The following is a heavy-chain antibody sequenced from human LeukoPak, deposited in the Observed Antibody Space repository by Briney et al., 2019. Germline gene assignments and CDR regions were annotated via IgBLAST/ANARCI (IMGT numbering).Heavy chain of an antibody. J-gene: IGHJ4*02. D-gene: IGHD3-22*01. V-gene: IGHV3-30*18. CDR2: ISYGGSNK. CDR3: AKDFSGDHYDSSGYYPYGPFDY. Sequence: GGSLRLSCAASGFTFSSYGMHWVRQAPGKGLEWVAVISYGGSNKYYADSVKGRFTISRDNSKNTLYLQMNSLRAEDTAVYYCAKDFSGDHYDSSGYYPYGPFDYWGQGTLVTVSS. CDR1: GFTFSSYG.